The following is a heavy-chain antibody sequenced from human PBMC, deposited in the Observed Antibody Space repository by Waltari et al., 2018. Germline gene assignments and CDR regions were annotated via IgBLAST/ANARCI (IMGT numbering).Heavy chain of an antibody. J-gene: IGHJ4*02. V-gene: IGHV3-53*01. CDR2: IYSAVTT. Sequence: HLVESGGGLIQPGGSLRLPCAASGFTVTNYYMSWVRQAPGRGLECVSVIYSAVTTYYADSVKGRFTISRDTFRNTLYLQMDNLRPDDTAVYYCARGNTASLDYWGQGTLVTVSS. CDR1: GFTVTNYY. CDR3: ARGNTASLDY. D-gene: IGHD2-21*02.